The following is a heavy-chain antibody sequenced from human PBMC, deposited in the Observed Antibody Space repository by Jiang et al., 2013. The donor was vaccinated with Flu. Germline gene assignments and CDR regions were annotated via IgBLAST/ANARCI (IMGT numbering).Heavy chain of an antibody. V-gene: IGHV1-46*01. CDR2: INPSGGLT. CDR1: GYNFTNYY. J-gene: IGHJ6*02. Sequence: SGAEVKKPGASVHVSCKASGYNFTNYYMHWMRQAPGQGLEWIGIINPSGGLTSYAQKFQGRVTVTRDTSTRTVYLELTSLRSEDTAVYYCARGRAYSGYDSDSWGQGTTVTVSS. D-gene: IGHD5-12*01. CDR3: ARGRAYSGYDSDS.